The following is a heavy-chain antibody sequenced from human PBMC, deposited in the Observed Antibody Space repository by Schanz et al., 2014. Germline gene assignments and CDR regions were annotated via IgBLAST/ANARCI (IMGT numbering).Heavy chain of an antibody. CDR1: GFTMITYA. Sequence: QVQLVESGGGVVQPGRSLRLSCAASGFTMITYAMHWVRQPPGKGLEWVAIITYDGSNTYHADSVKGRFTISRDNSKNTLYLQMNSLRAEDTAVYYCVREDIVVVPAATVWFDPWGQGTLVTVSS. J-gene: IGHJ5*02. CDR2: ITYDGSNT. CDR3: VREDIVVVPAATVWFDP. V-gene: IGHV3-30*04. D-gene: IGHD2-2*01.